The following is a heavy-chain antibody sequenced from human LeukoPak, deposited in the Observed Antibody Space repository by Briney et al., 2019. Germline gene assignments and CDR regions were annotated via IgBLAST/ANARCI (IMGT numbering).Heavy chain of an antibody. CDR1: GFTVSSYY. CDR2: IYTGGGR. Sequence: GGSLRLSCAASGFTVSSYYMNWVRQAPGKELEWVSVIYTGGGRYYADSVRGRFTISRDTSKNMVFLQMNSLRAEDTAVYYCAKDHLLWFGELSPLFDYWGQGTLVTVPS. CDR3: AKDHLLWFGELSPLFDY. J-gene: IGHJ4*02. V-gene: IGHV3-53*01. D-gene: IGHD3-10*01.